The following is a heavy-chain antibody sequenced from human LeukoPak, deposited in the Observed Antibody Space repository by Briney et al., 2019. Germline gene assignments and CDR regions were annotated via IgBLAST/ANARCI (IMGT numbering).Heavy chain of an antibody. Sequence: GASVKVSCKASGYTFTSYGISWVRQAPGQGLEWMGIINPSGGSTSYAQKFQGRVTMTRDTSTSTVYMELSSLRSEDTAVYYCARDSGVVITLAIEFDYWGQGTLVTVSS. CDR2: INPSGGST. V-gene: IGHV1-46*03. D-gene: IGHD3-3*01. CDR1: GYTFTSYG. CDR3: ARDSGVVITLAIEFDY. J-gene: IGHJ4*02.